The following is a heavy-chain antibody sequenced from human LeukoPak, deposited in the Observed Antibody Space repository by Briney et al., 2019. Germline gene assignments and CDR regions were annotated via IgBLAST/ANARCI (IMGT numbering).Heavy chain of an antibody. CDR3: ARGRYSGYDSGYFDY. D-gene: IGHD5-12*01. Sequence: PGRSLRLSCGASGFIFSSYALHWVRQAPGKGLEWVAAISYDGGNTYYADSVKGRFTISRDNSKNTLYLQMESLRAEDTAVYYCARGRYSGYDSGYFDYWGQGTLVTVSP. CDR1: GFIFSSYA. V-gene: IGHV3-30*04. CDR2: ISYDGGNT. J-gene: IGHJ4*02.